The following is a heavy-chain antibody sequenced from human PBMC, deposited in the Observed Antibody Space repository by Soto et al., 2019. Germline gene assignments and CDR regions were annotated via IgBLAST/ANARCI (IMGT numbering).Heavy chain of an antibody. Sequence: ASVKVSCKASGYTFTNYYMHWGRQAPGQGLEWMGIFNPSGTSTTYAQKFQGRVTMTRDTSTSTVYMELNSLRSDDTAVYYCARALPRSSGYSYGALDYWGQGTLVTVSS. D-gene: IGHD5-18*01. CDR2: FNPSGTST. V-gene: IGHV1-46*01. J-gene: IGHJ4*02. CDR3: ARALPRSSGYSYGALDY. CDR1: GYTFTNYY.